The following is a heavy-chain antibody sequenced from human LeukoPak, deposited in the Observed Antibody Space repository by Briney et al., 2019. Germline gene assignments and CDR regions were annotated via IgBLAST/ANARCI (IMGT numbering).Heavy chain of an antibody. CDR3: ARDITYYFESTGSYYDAHDI. CDR2: IKEDEGEK. Sequence: PGRSLRLSCAASGFTFSSYGMHWVRQAPGKGLEWVANIKEDEGEKNYVDSVKGRFSISRDNAKNSLYLQMNSLRAEDTAVYYCARDITYYFESTGSYYDAHDIWGQGTKVTVSS. V-gene: IGHV3-7*01. CDR1: GFTFSSYG. J-gene: IGHJ3*02. D-gene: IGHD3-22*01.